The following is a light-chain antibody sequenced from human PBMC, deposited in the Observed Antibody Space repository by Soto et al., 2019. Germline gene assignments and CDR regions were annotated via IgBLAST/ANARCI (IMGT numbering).Light chain of an antibody. CDR3: QQYNSYPYT. CDR1: QSINRW. CDR2: KAS. J-gene: IGKJ2*01. Sequence: DIQMTQSPSTLSASVGDRVTISCRVSQSINRWLAWYQQKPGKAPNLLIYKASSLEGGVPSRFSGSGSGTEFTLTISSLQPDDFATYSCQQYNSYPYTFGQGTKLEIK. V-gene: IGKV1-5*03.